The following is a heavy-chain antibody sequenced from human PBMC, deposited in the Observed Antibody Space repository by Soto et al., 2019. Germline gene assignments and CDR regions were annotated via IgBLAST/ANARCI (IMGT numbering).Heavy chain of an antibody. CDR2: IIPILGIA. J-gene: IGHJ5*02. CDR1: GGTFSSYT. CDR3: ARSLRHHLTTMVRGESFPFDP. V-gene: IGHV1-69*02. D-gene: IGHD3-10*01. Sequence: QVQLVQSGAEVKKPGSSVKVSCKASGGTFSSYTISWVRQAPGQGLEWMGRIIPILGIANYAQKFQGRVTINGDKSTSTAYMGLNSLRSEDTAVYYCARSLRHHLTTMVRGESFPFDPWGQGTLVTVSS.